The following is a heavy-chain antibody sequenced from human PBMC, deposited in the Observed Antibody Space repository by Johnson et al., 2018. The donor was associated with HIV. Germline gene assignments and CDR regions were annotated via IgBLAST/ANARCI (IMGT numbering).Heavy chain of an antibody. CDR3: AREREDYGLDI. J-gene: IGHJ3*02. CDR1: GFTFSSYA. CDR2: ISYDGSNK. V-gene: IGHV3-30-3*01. Sequence: QVQLVESGGALVQPGRSLRLSCAASGFTFSSYAMHWVRQAPGKGLEWVAVISYDGSNKYYADSVKGRSTTSRDNSKNTLYLQMNSLRAEDTAVYYCAREREDYGLDIWGQGTMVTVSS. D-gene: IGHD4/OR15-4a*01.